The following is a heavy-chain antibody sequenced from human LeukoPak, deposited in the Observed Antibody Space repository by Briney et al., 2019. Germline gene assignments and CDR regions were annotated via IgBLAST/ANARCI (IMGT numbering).Heavy chain of an antibody. D-gene: IGHD6-13*01. V-gene: IGHV4-4*07. J-gene: IGHJ6*02. CDR2: IYISGST. CDR1: GGSISTSY. CDR3: ARVIPATGTLNYHGMDV. Sequence: PSETLSLTCTVSGGSISTSYWSWIRQPAGKGLEWIGRIYISGSTGYNPSLKSRVTMSVDTSKNQFSLKLSSVTAADTAVYYCARVIPATGTLNYHGMDVWGQGTMVTVSS.